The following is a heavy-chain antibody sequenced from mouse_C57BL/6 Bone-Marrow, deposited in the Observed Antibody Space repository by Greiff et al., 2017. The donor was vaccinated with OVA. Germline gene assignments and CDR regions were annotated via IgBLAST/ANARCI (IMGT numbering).Heavy chain of an antibody. V-gene: IGHV5-6*01. J-gene: IGHJ3*01. CDR1: GFTFSSYG. Sequence: EVQGVESGGDLVKPGGSLKLSCAASGFTFSSYGMSWVRQTPDKRLEWVATISSGGSYTYYPDSVKGRFTISRDNAKNTLYLQMSSLKSEDTAMYYCARHWAAWFAYWGQGTLVTVSA. CDR3: ARHWAAWFAY. CDR2: ISSGGSYT.